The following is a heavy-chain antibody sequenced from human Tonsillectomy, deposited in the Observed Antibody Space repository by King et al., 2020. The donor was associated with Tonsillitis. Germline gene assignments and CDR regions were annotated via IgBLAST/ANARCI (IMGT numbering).Heavy chain of an antibody. CDR1: GFTFSNFA. CDR3: AKEGSYSLLDAFDF. V-gene: IGHV3-23*04. D-gene: IGHD1-26*01. Sequence: VQLVESGGGLVQPGGSLRLSCEASGFTFSNFAMSWVRQAPGKGLEWGSGISGSGGSTYYADSVKGRVTISRDNSKNTLYLQMNSLRAEDAAVYYCAKEGSYSLLDAFDFWGQGTVVTVSS. J-gene: IGHJ3*01. CDR2: ISGSGGST.